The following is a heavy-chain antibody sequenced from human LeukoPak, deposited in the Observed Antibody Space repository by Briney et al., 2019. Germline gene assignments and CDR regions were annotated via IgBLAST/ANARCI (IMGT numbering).Heavy chain of an antibody. J-gene: IGHJ3*02. CDR2: IISGGST. CDR1: GFSVSSNF. D-gene: IGHD4-23*01. CDR3: ARGRRWDLLVSLIDASDI. Sequence: GGSLRLSCAASGFSVSSNFMTWVRQAPGKGLEWVSVIISGGSTYYADSVKGRFTISRDNSKNTLYLQMNSLRAEDTAVYFCARGRRWDLLVSLIDASDIWGQGTMVTVSS. V-gene: IGHV3-53*01.